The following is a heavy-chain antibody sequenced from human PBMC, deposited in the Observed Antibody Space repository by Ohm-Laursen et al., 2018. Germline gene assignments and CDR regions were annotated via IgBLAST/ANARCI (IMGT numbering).Heavy chain of an antibody. J-gene: IGHJ6*02. CDR3: AKDTKYYGMNV. CDR1: GFTFSSYT. D-gene: IGHD2-2*01. CDR2: ISGTGGDT. Sequence: SLRLSCAASGFTFSSYTITWVRQAPGKGLEWVSGISGTGGDTFYADSVKGRFTISRDNSKNNLYLQMNSLTAEDTAVYYCAKDTKYYGMNVWGQGTTVTVSS. V-gene: IGHV3-23*01.